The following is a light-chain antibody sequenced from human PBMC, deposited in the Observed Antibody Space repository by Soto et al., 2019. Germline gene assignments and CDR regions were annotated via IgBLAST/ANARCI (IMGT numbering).Light chain of an antibody. CDR2: DVS. CDR3: SSYTSSSLVV. CDR1: SSDVGGYNY. J-gene: IGLJ1*01. Sequence: QSALTQPASVSGSPGQSITISCTGTSSDVGGYNYVSWYQQHPGKAPKLMIYDVSNRPSGVSNRFSGSKSGNTASLTISGLQAEDEADYYSSSYTSSSLVVFGPGTKLTVL. V-gene: IGLV2-14*01.